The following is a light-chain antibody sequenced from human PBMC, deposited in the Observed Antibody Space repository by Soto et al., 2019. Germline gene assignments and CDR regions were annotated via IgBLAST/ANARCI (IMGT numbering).Light chain of an antibody. J-gene: IGLJ2*01. V-gene: IGLV1-47*02. CDR2: SNN. Sequence: QTVVTQPPSASGTPGQRVIISCSGSSSNIGSNYVFWYQQFPGTAPKLLIYSNNQRPSGVPDRFSGSKSGTSASLAISGLRSEDEADYYCVSWDDSLRGVVFGGGTKVTVL. CDR1: SSNIGSNY. CDR3: VSWDDSLRGVV.